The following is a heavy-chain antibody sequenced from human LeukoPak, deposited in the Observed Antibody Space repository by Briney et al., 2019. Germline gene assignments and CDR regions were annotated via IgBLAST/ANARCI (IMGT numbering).Heavy chain of an antibody. CDR2: IYYSGST. D-gene: IGHD5-18*01. CDR3: ARWIGYSYGYSYYFDY. CDR1: GGSISSYY. V-gene: IGHV4-59*01. Sequence: SETLSLTCTVSGGSISSYYWSWIRQPPGKGLEWIGYIYYSGSTNYNPSLKSRVTISVDTSKNQFSLKLSSVTAADTAVYYCARWIGYSYGYSYYFDYWGQGTLVTVSS. J-gene: IGHJ4*02.